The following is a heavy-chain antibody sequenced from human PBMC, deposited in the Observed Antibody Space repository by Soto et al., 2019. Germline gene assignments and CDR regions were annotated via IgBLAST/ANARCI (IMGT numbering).Heavy chain of an antibody. Sequence: GKGLEWVAVISYDGSNKYYADSVKGGFTISRDNSKNTLYLQMNSLRAEDTAVYYCASSYCSSTSCHTYYYYGMDVWGQ. CDR2: ISYDGSNK. J-gene: IGHJ6*01. CDR3: ASSYCSSTSCHTYYYYGMDV. D-gene: IGHD2-2*01. V-gene: IGHV3-30-3*01.